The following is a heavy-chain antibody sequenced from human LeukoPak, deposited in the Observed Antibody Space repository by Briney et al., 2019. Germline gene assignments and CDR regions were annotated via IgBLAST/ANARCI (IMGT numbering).Heavy chain of an antibody. CDR2: ISSSGRT. CDR1: GGSFSSGSYY. V-gene: IGHV4-61*02. Sequence: SQTLSLTCTASGGSFSSGSYYWGWNRQPAGKGLEWIMRISSSGRTNYNPSLKSRVTISVDTSKNQFSLKLSSVTAADTAVYYCARDRGITMVPGVTFSYYMDVWGKGTTVTVSS. J-gene: IGHJ6*03. D-gene: IGHD3-10*01. CDR3: ARDRGITMVPGVTFSYYMDV.